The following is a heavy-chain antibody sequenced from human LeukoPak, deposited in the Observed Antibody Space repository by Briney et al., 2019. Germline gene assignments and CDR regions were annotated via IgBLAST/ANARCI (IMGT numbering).Heavy chain of an antibody. V-gene: IGHV3-23*01. CDR3: AKYRTSPPYGLDV. CDR2: ISGSGGST. D-gene: IGHD4-11*01. Sequence: GGALRLSRAASGFTFSPYAMNWVRQAPGKGLEWVSGISGSGGSTYYADSVKGRFTISRDNSKNALYLQMNSLRAEDTAIYYCAKYRTSPPYGLDVWGQGTTVTVSS. J-gene: IGHJ6*02. CDR1: GFTFSPYA.